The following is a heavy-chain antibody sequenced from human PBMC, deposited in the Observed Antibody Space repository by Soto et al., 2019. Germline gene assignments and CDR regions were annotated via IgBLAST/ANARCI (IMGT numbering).Heavy chain of an antibody. J-gene: IGHJ6*02. V-gene: IGHV3-30*18. CDR2: ISYDGSNK. D-gene: IGHD1-26*01. CDR3: AKAFQGLRHQWEIYYYYGMDV. Sequence: GGSLRLSCAASGFTFSSYGMHWVRQAPGKGLEWVAVISYDGSNKYYADSVKGRFTISRDNSKNTLYLQMNSLRAEDTAVYYCAKAFQGLRHQWEIYYYYGMDVWGQGTTVTVSS. CDR1: GFTFSSYG.